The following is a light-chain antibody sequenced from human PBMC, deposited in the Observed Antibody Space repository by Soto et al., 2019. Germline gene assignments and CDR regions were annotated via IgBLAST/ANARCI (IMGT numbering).Light chain of an antibody. Sequence: EIVLTQSPAILSMSPGERATLSCRASQSVSSYFAWYQQKPGQAPRLLIYDASNRATGVPARFSGSGSGTDFPLTISSLEPEDFAGYYCQQRRYWPVTFGQGTKVEIK. CDR3: QQRRYWPVT. J-gene: IGKJ1*01. CDR1: QSVSSY. CDR2: DAS. V-gene: IGKV3-11*01.